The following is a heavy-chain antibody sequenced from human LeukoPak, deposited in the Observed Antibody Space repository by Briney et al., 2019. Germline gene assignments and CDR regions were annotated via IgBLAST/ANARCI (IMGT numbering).Heavy chain of an antibody. V-gene: IGHV3-21*01. CDR1: GFTFSSYN. Sequence: PGGSLRLSCAASGFTFSSYNMNWVRQAPGKGLEWVSSISSSRNYIYYADSVKGRFTISKDNAKNTLYLQMNSLRAEDTAVYYCARGGSISCFSWGQGTLVTVSS. CDR2: ISSSRNYI. D-gene: IGHD2-2*01. CDR3: ARGGSISCFS. J-gene: IGHJ5*02.